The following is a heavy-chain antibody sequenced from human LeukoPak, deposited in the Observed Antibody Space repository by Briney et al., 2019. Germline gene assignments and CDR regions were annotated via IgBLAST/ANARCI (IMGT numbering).Heavy chain of an antibody. D-gene: IGHD6-19*01. CDR1: GFAFSNYA. V-gene: IGHV3-23*01. Sequence: GGSLILSCAASGFAFSNYAMSWVRQPPGKGLEWVSAISGSGGSTHYADSVKGRFTISRDNSKNTLYLQMNSLRAEDTAVYYCAKGGLYLYSSGWFFDYWGQGTLVTVSS. J-gene: IGHJ4*02. CDR2: ISGSGGST. CDR3: AKGGLYLYSSGWFFDY.